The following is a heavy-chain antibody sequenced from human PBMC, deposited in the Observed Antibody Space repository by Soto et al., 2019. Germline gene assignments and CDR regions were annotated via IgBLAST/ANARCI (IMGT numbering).Heavy chain of an antibody. J-gene: IGHJ4*02. CDR3: ASTVAGALTFDY. D-gene: IGHD6-19*01. CDR2: IYTSGST. CDR1: GGSISSYY. Sequence: TVSGGSISSYYWSWIRQPAGKGLEWIGRIYTSGSTNYNPSLKSRVTMSVDTSKDQFSLKLSSVTAADTAVYYCASTVAGALTFDYWGQGTLVTVSS. V-gene: IGHV4-4*07.